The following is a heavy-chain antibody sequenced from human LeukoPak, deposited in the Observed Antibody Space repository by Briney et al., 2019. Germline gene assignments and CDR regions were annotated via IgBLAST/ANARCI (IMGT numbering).Heavy chain of an antibody. J-gene: IGHJ6*03. V-gene: IGHV3-23*01. CDR1: GFTFSSYA. CDR3: AKDMVRGVIVIARDYYYYYMDV. Sequence: GGSLRLSCAASGFTFSSYAMSWVRQAPGKGLEWVSSISGSVGSTYYADSVKGRFPISRDNSKNTLYLQMNSLRAEDTAVYYCAKDMVRGVIVIARDYYYYYMDVWGKGTTVTVSS. CDR2: ISGSVGST. D-gene: IGHD3-10*01.